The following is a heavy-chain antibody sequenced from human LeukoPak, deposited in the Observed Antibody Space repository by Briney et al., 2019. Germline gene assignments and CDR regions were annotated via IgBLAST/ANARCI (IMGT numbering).Heavy chain of an antibody. Sequence: PSETLSLTCAVYGGSFSGYYWSWIRQPPGKGLEWIGEINHSGGTNYNPSLKSRVTISVDTSKNQFSLKLSSVTAADTAVYYCARVPSVRLPNDCWGQGTLVTVSS. CDR3: ARVPSVRLPNDC. D-gene: IGHD3-10*01. CDR1: GGSFSGYY. CDR2: INHSGGT. V-gene: IGHV4-34*01. J-gene: IGHJ4*02.